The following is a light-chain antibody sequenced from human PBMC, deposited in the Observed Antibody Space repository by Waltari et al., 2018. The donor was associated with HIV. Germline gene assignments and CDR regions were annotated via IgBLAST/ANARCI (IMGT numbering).Light chain of an antibody. J-gene: IGKJ1*01. CDR3: LQYYSTPRP. CDR2: WAS. CDR1: QSVLYSSNNKNY. V-gene: IGKV4-1*01. Sequence: DIVMTQSPDSLAVSLGERATINCKSSQSVLYSSNNKNYLAWYQQKPGQSPKLLIYWASTRESGVPDRFSGSGSGTDFTLTISSLQAEDVAVYYCLQYYSTPRPFGQGTKVEIK.